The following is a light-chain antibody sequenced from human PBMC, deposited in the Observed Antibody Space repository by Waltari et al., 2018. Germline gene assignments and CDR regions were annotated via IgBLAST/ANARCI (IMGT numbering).Light chain of an antibody. J-gene: IGKJ1*01. CDR1: QDISNY. V-gene: IGKV1-33*01. CDR3: QQYDNLSWT. Sequence: DIQMTQSPSSLSASVGDRVTITCQASQDISNYLNWYQHKPGKAPKLLIYDASNFETGVPSRFSGSGPGTDFTFTISSLQPEDIATYYCQQYDNLSWTFGQGTKVEIK. CDR2: DAS.